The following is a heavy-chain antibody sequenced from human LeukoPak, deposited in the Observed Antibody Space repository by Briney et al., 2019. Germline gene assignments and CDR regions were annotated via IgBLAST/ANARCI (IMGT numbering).Heavy chain of an antibody. D-gene: IGHD3/OR15-3a*01. J-gene: IGHJ4*02. CDR1: DYSISSGYY. Sequence: SETLSLTCTVSDYSISSGYYWGWIRQPPGKGLEWIGTIYHSGSTYYNPSLKSRVTISVDTSNNQFSLKLSSVTAADTAVYYRARQTGSGLFILPGGQGTLVTVSS. V-gene: IGHV4-38-2*02. CDR3: ARQTGSGLFILP. CDR2: IYHSGST.